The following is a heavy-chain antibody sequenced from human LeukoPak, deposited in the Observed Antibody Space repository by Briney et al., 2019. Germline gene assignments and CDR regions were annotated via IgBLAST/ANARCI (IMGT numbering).Heavy chain of an antibody. CDR2: INHSGST. D-gene: IGHD6-6*01. J-gene: IGHJ4*02. V-gene: IGHV4-34*01. Sequence: SETLSLTCAVYGGSFSDYYWSWIRQSPGKGLEWIGEINHSGSTNYNPSLESRVTISVDTSRNHLSLKLTSVTAADTAVYYCASLVGRGYFDYWGQGTLVTVSS. CDR3: ASLVGRGYFDY. CDR1: GGSFSDYY.